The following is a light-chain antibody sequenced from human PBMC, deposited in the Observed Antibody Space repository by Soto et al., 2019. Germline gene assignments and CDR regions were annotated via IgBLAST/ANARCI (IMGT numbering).Light chain of an antibody. CDR3: QQRSDWPWT. J-gene: IGKJ1*01. V-gene: IGKV3-11*01. CDR2: DVS. CDR1: ESVTNY. Sequence: EIVLTQSPATPSLSPGERGTLSCRASESVTNYLAWYQQKPGQAPRLLVYDVSNRATGIPARFSGGGSGTDFTLTISNPEPEDFAVYYCQQRSDWPWTFGQGTKVDIK.